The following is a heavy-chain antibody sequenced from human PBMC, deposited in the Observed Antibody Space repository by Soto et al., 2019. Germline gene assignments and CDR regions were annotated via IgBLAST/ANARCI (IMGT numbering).Heavy chain of an antibody. CDR3: ARDMGFGLSDY. D-gene: IGHD3-10*01. J-gene: IGHJ4*02. CDR1: GYTFTSYA. V-gene: IGHV1-3*01. Sequence: QVQLVQSGAEVKKPGASVKVSCKASGYTFTSYAMHWVRQAPGQRLEWMGWINAGNGNTKYSQKFQGRVTITRDTSASKAYMELSSLRSEDTAVYYCARDMGFGLSDYWGQGTLVTVSS. CDR2: INAGNGNT.